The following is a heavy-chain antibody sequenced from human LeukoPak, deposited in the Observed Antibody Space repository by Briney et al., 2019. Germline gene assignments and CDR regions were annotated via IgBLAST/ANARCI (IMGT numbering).Heavy chain of an antibody. CDR1: GGSISSSSYY. V-gene: IGHV4-39*01. J-gene: IGHJ4*02. Sequence: SETLSLTCTVSGGSISSSSYYWGWIRQPPGKGLEWIGSIYYSGSTYYNPSLKSRVTISVDTSKNQFSLKLSSVTAADTAVYYCARFSSSSSEEGYWGQGTLVTVSS. CDR3: ARFSSSSSEEGY. D-gene: IGHD6-13*01. CDR2: IYYSGST.